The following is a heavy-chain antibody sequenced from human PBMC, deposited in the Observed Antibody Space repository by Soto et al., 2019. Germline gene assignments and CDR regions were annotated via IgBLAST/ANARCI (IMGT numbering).Heavy chain of an antibody. CDR1: GYTFTSYG. J-gene: IGHJ4*02. Sequence: ASVKVSCKASGYTFTSYGISWVRQAPGQGLEWMGWISAYNGNTNYAQKLQGRVTMTTDTSTSTAYMELRSLRSDDTAVYYCASPGPGVYSSSSWQFDYWGQGTLVTVSS. CDR2: ISAYNGNT. CDR3: ASPGPGVYSSSSWQFDY. V-gene: IGHV1-18*01. D-gene: IGHD6-6*01.